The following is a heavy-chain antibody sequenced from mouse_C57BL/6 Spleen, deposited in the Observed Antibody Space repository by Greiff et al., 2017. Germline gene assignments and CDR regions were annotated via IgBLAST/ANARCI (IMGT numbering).Heavy chain of an antibody. D-gene: IGHD1-1*01. CDR3: ARDYGSSYGFAY. J-gene: IGHJ3*01. CDR1: GYTFTSYW. V-gene: IGHV1-61*01. CDR2: IYPSDSET. Sequence: QVQLQQPGAELVRPGSSVKLSCKASGYTFTSYWMDWVKQRPGQGLEWIGNIYPSDSETHYNQKFKDKATLTVDKSSSTAYMQLSSLISEDSAVYYCARDYGSSYGFAYWGQGTLVTVSA.